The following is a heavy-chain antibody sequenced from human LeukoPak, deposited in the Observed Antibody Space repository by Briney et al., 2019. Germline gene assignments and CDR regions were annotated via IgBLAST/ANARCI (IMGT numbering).Heavy chain of an antibody. CDR3: ARSGNPFGYSYGFIDY. V-gene: IGHV4-59*01. D-gene: IGHD5-18*01. CDR1: GGSISSYY. Sequence: PSETLSLTCTVSGGSISSYYWSWIRQPPGEGLEWIGYIYYSGSTNYNPSLKSRVTISVDTSKNQFSLKLSSVTAADTAVYYCARSGNPFGYSYGFIDYWGQGTLVTVSS. CDR2: IYYSGST. J-gene: IGHJ4*02.